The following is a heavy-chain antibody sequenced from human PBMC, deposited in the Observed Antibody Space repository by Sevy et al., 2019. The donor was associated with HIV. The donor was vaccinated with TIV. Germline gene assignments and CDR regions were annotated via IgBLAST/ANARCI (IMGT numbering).Heavy chain of an antibody. D-gene: IGHD4-17*01. Sequence: GGSLRLSCAASGFSFSNVWMSWVRQSPGRGLEWLGLIKNTGDGGATVSAAPVKGRFTISRDDSKSTLFLQMNSLKTEDTAVYYCARYGTKAQFDYWGRGTLVTVSS. V-gene: IGHV3-15*01. CDR2: IKNTGDGGAT. CDR1: GFSFSNVW. CDR3: ARYGTKAQFDY. J-gene: IGHJ4*02.